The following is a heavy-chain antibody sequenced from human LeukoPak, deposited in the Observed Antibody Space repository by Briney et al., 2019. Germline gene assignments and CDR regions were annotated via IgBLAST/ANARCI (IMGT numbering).Heavy chain of an antibody. CDR3: AKVGDGYNNY. D-gene: IGHD5-24*01. J-gene: IGHJ4*02. Sequence: QPGRSLRLSCAASGFTFSSYGMHWVRQAPGKGLEWVAVIWYDGSNKYYADPVKGRFTISRDNSKNTLYPQMNSLRAEDTAVYYCAKVGDGYNNYWGQGTLVTVSS. V-gene: IGHV3-33*06. CDR2: IWYDGSNK. CDR1: GFTFSSYG.